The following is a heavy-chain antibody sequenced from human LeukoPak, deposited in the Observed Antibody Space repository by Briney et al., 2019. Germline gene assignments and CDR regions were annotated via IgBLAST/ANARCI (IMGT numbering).Heavy chain of an antibody. CDR1: GYTLTELS. CDR3: ATALVGATFFDY. D-gene: IGHD1-26*01. V-gene: IGHV1-24*01. CDR2: FDPEDGET. Sequence: GASVKVSCKVSGYTLTELSMHWVRQAPGKGLEWVGGFDPEDGETIYAQKFQGRVTMTEDTSTDTAYMELSSLRSEDTAVYYCATALVGATFFDYWGQGTLVTVSS. J-gene: IGHJ4*02.